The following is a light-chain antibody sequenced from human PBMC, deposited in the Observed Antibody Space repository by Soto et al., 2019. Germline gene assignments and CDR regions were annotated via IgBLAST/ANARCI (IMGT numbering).Light chain of an antibody. CDR2: AAS. CDR1: QGIGNY. Sequence: DIQMTQSPSSLSASVGDRVTITCRASQGIGNYLAWYQQKSGKVPKLLIYAASTLQSGVPSRFSGSGSGTDFTLTISNLQPEDIATYYCQQYDNLPPTWTFGQGTKWIS. CDR3: QQYDNLPPTWT. V-gene: IGKV1-27*01. J-gene: IGKJ1*01.